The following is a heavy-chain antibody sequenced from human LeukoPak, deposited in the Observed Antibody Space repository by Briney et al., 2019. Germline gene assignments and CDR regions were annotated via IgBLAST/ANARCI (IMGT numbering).Heavy chain of an antibody. V-gene: IGHV1-69*05. Sequence: SVKVSCKASGGTFSSYAISWVRQAPGQGLEWMGGIIPIFGTANYAQKFQGRVTITTDESTSTAYMELSSLRSEDTAVYYCAGRIVGAPEWAFDIWGQGTMVTVSS. CDR2: IIPIFGTA. J-gene: IGHJ3*02. CDR1: GGTFSSYA. CDR3: AGRIVGAPEWAFDI. D-gene: IGHD1-26*01.